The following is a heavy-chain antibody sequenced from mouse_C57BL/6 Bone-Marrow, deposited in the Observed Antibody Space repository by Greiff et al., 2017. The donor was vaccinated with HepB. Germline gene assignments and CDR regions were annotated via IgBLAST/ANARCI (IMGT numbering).Heavy chain of an antibody. CDR1: GYTFTSYW. D-gene: IGHD2-1*01. CDR2: IYPGSGST. CDR3: ARGMVTNLSYWYFDV. V-gene: IGHV1-55*01. J-gene: IGHJ1*03. Sequence: QVQLQQPGAELVKPGASVKMSCKASGYTFTSYWITWVKQRPGQGLEWIGDIYPGSGSTNYNEKFKSKATLTVDTSSSTAYMQLSSLTSEDSAVYYCARGMVTNLSYWYFDVWGTGTTVTVSS.